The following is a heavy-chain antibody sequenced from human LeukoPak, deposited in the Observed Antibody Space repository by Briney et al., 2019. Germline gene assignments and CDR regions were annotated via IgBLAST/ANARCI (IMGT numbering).Heavy chain of an antibody. CDR1: GDSISGSSYY. V-gene: IGHV4-39*01. D-gene: IGHD2-15*01. J-gene: IGHJ4*02. CDR2: IYYGGST. Sequence: SETLSLTCTVSGDSISGSSYYWGWIRQPPGKGLEWIGNIYYGGSTYYSPSLKSRVSISVDTSKNQVSLKLSSVTAADTAVYYCARRGGSRFFDHWGQGTLVTVSS. CDR3: ARRGGSRFFDH.